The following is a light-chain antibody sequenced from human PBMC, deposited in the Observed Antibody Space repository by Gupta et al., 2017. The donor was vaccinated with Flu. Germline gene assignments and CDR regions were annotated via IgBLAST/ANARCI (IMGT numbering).Light chain of an antibody. J-gene: IGKJ4*01. V-gene: IGKV1-8*01. CDR3: QQYYSYPPHT. Sequence: AIRMTQSPSSFSASTGDRVTITCRASQGISSYLAWYQQKPGKAPKLLIYAASTLQSGVPSRFSGSGSGTDFTLTISCLQSEDFATYYCQQYYSYPPHTCGGGTKVEIK. CDR2: AAS. CDR1: QGISSY.